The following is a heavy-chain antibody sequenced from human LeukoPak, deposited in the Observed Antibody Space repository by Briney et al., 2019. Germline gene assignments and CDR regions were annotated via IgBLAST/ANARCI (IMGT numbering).Heavy chain of an antibody. V-gene: IGHV3-11*01. Sequence: GGSLRLSCAASGFTFSDYYMSWIRQAPGKGLEWISYISNSGNTIKEADSVKGRFTISRDNAQNSLYLHMKSLRAEDAAVYYCARYRVITNDYFDYWGQGTLVSVSS. D-gene: IGHD2-21*01. CDR3: ARYRVITNDYFDY. CDR1: GFTFSDYY. CDR2: ISNSGNTI. J-gene: IGHJ4*02.